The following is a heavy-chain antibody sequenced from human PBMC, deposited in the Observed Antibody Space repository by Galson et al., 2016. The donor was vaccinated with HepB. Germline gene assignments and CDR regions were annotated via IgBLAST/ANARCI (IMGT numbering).Heavy chain of an antibody. D-gene: IGHD3-10*01. J-gene: IGHJ4*02. CDR2: LNSGGST. V-gene: IGHV4-59*01. CDR1: GASISGSY. Sequence: SETLSLTCKVSGASISGSYWSWIRQSPGRGLEYIGHLNSGGSTQYSPSLKSRVTISVDKSKNQPSLRVTSVTAADAALYYCARMVPYYFDLWGQGTVVAVSS. CDR3: ARMVPYYFDL.